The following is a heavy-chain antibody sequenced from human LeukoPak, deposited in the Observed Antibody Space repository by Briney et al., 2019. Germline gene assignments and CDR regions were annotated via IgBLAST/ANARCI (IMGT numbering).Heavy chain of an antibody. V-gene: IGHV1-24*01. J-gene: IGHJ6*02. CDR3: AREDYYYYGMDV. CDR2: FDPEEGEI. CDR1: GYTLTELS. Sequence: ASVRVSCKVSGYTLTELSMHWVRQAPGKGLEWMGGFDPEEGEIIYAQKFQGRVTMTRDTSTSTVYMELSSLRSEDTAVYYCAREDYYYYGMDVWGQGTTVTVSS.